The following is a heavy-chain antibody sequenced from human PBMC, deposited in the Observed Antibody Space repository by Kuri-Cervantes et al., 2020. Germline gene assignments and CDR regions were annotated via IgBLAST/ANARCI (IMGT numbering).Heavy chain of an antibody. V-gene: IGHV1-2*04. CDR1: GYTFTGYY. J-gene: IGHJ4*02. D-gene: IGHD1-26*01. Sequence: ASVKVSCKASGYTFTGYYMHWVRQAPGQGLEWMGWINPNSGGTNYAQKFQGWVTMTRGTSISTAYMELSRLRSDDTAVYYCARRAAYRHRCYFDYWGQGTLVTVSS. CDR2: INPNSGGT. CDR3: ARRAAYRHRCYFDY.